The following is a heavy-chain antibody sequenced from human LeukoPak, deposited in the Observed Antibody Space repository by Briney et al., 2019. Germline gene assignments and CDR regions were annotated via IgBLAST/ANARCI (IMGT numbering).Heavy chain of an antibody. V-gene: IGHV6-1*01. CDR2: TYYRSKWYN. CDR3: ARVSASGSHSVCGVCAFDI. D-gene: IGHD1-26*01. J-gene: IGHJ3*02. Sequence: SQTLSLTCAISGDSVSSNSAAWNWIRQSPSRGLEWLGRTYYRSKWYNDYAVSVKSRITINPDTSKNQFSLQLNSVTPEDTAVYYCARVSASGSHSVCGVCAFDIWGQGTMVTVSS. CDR1: GDSVSSNSAA.